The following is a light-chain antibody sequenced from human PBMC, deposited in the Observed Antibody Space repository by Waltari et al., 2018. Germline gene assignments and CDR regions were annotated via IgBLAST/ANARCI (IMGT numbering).Light chain of an antibody. J-gene: IGLJ1*01. CDR2: EGS. V-gene: IGLV2-23*01. Sequence: SALTQPASVSGAPGQSITISCAGARSAVGRYNLVSWYQQYPGKAPRLMIYEGSKRPSGVSNRFSGSKSGNTASLTISGLQAEDEADYYCCSYAGSSTPHVFGTGTKVIV. CDR1: RSAVGRYNL. CDR3: CSYAGSSTPHV.